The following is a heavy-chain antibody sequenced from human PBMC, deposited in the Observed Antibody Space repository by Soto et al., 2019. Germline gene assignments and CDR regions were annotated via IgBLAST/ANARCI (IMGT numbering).Heavy chain of an antibody. V-gene: IGHV3-23*01. D-gene: IGHD2-21*02. CDR2: INIGGDTT. Sequence: EVQLLESGGGLVQPGGSLRLSCGVSGFTFSNYAMSWVRQAPGKGLEWVSAINIGGDTTYYADSVKGRFTMSRDNSKNTLYLQMNSLRAEDTAVYYCAKLLVTQMHYYYNGLDVWGQGTTVTVSS. CDR3: AKLLVTQMHYYYNGLDV. J-gene: IGHJ6*02. CDR1: GFTFSNYA.